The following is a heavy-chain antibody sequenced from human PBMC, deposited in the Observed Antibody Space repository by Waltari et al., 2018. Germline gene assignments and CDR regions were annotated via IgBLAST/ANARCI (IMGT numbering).Heavy chain of an antibody. Sequence: EVQLVESGGGLVQPGRSLRLSCAASGFTFDDYAMHWVRQAPGKGLEWVSGISWNSGSIGYADSVKGRFTISRDNAKNSLYLQMYSLRAEDMALYYCAKGSYGYYYGMDVWGQGTTVTVSS. V-gene: IGHV3-9*03. D-gene: IGHD5-18*01. CDR2: ISWNSGSI. J-gene: IGHJ6*02. CDR3: AKGSYGYYYGMDV. CDR1: GFTFDDYA.